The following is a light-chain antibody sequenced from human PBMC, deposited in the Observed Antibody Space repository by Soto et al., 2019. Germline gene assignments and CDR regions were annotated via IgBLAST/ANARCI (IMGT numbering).Light chain of an antibody. CDR3: SSYTSTSLYV. V-gene: IGLV2-14*01. J-gene: IGLJ1*01. CDR2: EVS. Sequence: QSVLTQPASVSGSPGQSITISCTGTSSDVGGYNYVSWYQHHPGKAPKLIIYEVSNRPSGVSNRFSGSKSGNTASLTISGLQAEDEADYYCSSYTSTSLYVFGTGTKLTVL. CDR1: SSDVGGYNY.